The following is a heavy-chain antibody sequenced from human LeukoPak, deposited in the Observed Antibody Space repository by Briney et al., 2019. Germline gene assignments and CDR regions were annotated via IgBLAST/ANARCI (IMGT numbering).Heavy chain of an antibody. CDR3: AADRYDSSGYYHFDY. D-gene: IGHD3-22*01. V-gene: IGHV1-58*02. CDR2: IVVGSGNT. CDR1: GFTFTSSA. Sequence: SVKVPCKASGFTFTSSAMQWVRQARGQRLEWIGWIVVGSGNTNYAQKFQERVTITRDMSTSTAYMELSSLRSEDTAVYYCAADRYDSSGYYHFDYWGQGTLVTVSS. J-gene: IGHJ4*02.